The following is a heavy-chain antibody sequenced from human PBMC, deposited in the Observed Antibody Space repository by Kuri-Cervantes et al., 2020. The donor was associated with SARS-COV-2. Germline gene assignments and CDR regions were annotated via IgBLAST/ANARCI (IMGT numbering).Heavy chain of an antibody. V-gene: IGHV4-61*01. Sequence: GSLRLSCTVSGGSVSSGSYYWSWIRQPPGKGLEWIGYIYYSGSTNYNPSLKSRVTISVDTSKNQLSLKLSSVTAADTAVYYCARASLDYYYMDVWGKGTTVTVSS. D-gene: IGHD3-10*01. CDR2: IYYSGST. CDR1: GGSVSSGSYY. J-gene: IGHJ6*03. CDR3: ARASLDYYYMDV.